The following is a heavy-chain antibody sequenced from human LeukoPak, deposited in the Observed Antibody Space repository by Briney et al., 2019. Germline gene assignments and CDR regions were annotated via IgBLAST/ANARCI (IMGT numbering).Heavy chain of an antibody. J-gene: IGHJ5*02. CDR2: IYTSGST. CDR3: ARGHWDYGSGSFPNWFDP. CDR1: GGSISSYY. D-gene: IGHD3-10*01. Sequence: SETLSLTCTVSGGSISSYYWSWIRQPAGKGLEWIGRIYTSGSTNYNPSLKSRVTMSVDTSKIQFSLKLSSVTAADTAVYYCARGHWDYGSGSFPNWFDPWGQGTLVTVSS. V-gene: IGHV4-4*07.